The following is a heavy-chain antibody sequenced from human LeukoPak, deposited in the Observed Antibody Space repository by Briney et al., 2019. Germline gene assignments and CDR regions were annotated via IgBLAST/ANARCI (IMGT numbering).Heavy chain of an antibody. CDR1: GGSISSYY. J-gene: IGHJ4*02. D-gene: IGHD2-8*01. Sequence: KPSETLSLTCTVSGGSISSYYRSWIRQPAGKGLEWIGRIYTSGNTNYNPSLKSRVTMSVDTSKNQFSLKLSSVTAADTAVYYCAREPYCTNGVCSAYWGQGTLVTVSS. V-gene: IGHV4-4*07. CDR3: AREPYCTNGVCSAY. CDR2: IYTSGNT.